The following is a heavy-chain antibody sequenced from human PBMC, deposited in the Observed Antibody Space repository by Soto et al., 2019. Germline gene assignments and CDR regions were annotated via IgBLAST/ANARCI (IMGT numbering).Heavy chain of an antibody. V-gene: IGHV3-7*01. CDR1: GFTFSNYW. D-gene: IGHD3-3*01. Sequence: EVQLVESGGGLVQPGGSLRLSCATSGFTFSNYWMSWVRQAPGRGLEWLANIKQDGSATYYVGSVRGRFTISRDNSNNSLFLQMKSLRAEDTAVYDCARWSGFGEDYWGQGTLVTVSS. J-gene: IGHJ4*02. CDR2: IKQDGSAT. CDR3: ARWSGFGEDY.